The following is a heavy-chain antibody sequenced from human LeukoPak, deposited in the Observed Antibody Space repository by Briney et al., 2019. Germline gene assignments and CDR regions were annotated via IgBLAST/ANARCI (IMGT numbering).Heavy chain of an antibody. V-gene: IGHV1-18*01. CDR2: ISAYNGNT. D-gene: IGHD3-10*01. Sequence: ASVKVSCKASGYTFTSYGIGWVRQAPGQGLEWMGWISAYNGNTNYAQKLQGRVTMTTDTSTSTAYMELRSLRSDDTAVYYCARDLGYYGSGSFDYWGQGTLVTVSS. CDR1: GYTFTSYG. CDR3: ARDLGYYGSGSFDY. J-gene: IGHJ4*02.